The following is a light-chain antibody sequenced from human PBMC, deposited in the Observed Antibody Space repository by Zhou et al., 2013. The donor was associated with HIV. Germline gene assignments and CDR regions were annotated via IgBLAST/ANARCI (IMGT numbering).Light chain of an antibody. CDR2: DAS. V-gene: IGKV3-20*01. CDR3: QHYGVSSWT. CDR1: QSVSGIY. Sequence: EIVLTQSPGTLSLSPGERATLSCRASQSVSGIYLAWYQQKPGQAPRLLIYDASTRPTGIPDRFSGSGSGTDFTLTISRLEPEDFAVFYCQHYGVSSWTFGQGTKVEI. J-gene: IGKJ1*01.